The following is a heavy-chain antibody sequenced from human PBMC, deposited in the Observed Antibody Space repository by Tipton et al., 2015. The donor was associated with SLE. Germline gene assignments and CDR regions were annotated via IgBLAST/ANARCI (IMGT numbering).Heavy chain of an antibody. D-gene: IGHD5-12*01. V-gene: IGHV4-59*12. J-gene: IGHJ3*02. CDR1: GGSISSYY. CDR2: IYYSGST. Sequence: TLSLTCTVSGGSISSYYWSWIRQPPGKGLEWIGYIYYSGSTNYNPSLKSRVTISVDTSKNQFSLKLSSVTAADTAVYYCARDTPASGAFDIWGQGTMVTVSS. CDR3: ARDTPASGAFDI.